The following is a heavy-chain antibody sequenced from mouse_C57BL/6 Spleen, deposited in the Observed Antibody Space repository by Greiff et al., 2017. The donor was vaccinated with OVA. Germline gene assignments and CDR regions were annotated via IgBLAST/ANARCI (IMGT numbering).Heavy chain of an antibody. CDR2: IDPEDGDT. J-gene: IGHJ4*01. CDR3: TTAYYGNSYAMDY. Sequence: EVQLQESGAELVRPGASVKLSCTASGFNIKDYYMHWVKQRPEQGLEWIGRIDPEDGDTEYAPKFQGKATMTADTSSNTAYLQLSSLTSEDTAVYYCTTAYYGNSYAMDYWGQGTSVTVSS. V-gene: IGHV14-1*01. D-gene: IGHD2-10*01. CDR1: GFNIKDYY.